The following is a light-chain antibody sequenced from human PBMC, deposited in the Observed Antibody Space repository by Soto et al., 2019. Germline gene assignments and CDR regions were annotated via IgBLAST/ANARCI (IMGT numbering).Light chain of an antibody. CDR3: QQANSFPHT. Sequence: DIQMTQSPSTLSASVGDRVTITCRASQSISSWLAWYQQKPGQAPNLLIYDASSLESGVPSRFSGSGSGTDFTFTISSLQPEDFATYYCQQANSFPHTFGQGTKVDIK. J-gene: IGKJ1*01. V-gene: IGKV1-5*01. CDR1: QSISSW. CDR2: DAS.